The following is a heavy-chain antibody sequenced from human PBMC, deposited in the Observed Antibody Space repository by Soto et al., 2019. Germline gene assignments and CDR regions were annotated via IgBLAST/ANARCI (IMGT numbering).Heavy chain of an antibody. CDR3: AREGMSSGWPNAYDY. CDR1: GYTFTSYY. D-gene: IGHD6-19*01. J-gene: IGHJ4*02. CDR2: INPSGGST. Sequence: QVQLVQSGAEVKKPGASVKVSCKASGYTFTSYYMHWVRQAPGQGLEWMGIINPSGGSTSYAQKFQGRVTMTGDTSTSTVYMELSSLRSEDTAVYYCAREGMSSGWPNAYDYWGQGTLVTVSS. V-gene: IGHV1-46*03.